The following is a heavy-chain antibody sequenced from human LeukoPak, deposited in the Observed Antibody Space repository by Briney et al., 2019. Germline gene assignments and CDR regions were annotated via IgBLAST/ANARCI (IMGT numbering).Heavy chain of an antibody. Sequence: TSVKVSCKASGGTFSSYAISWVRQAPGQGLEWMGRIIPILGIANYAQKFQGRVTMTRDTSTSTVYMELSSLRSEDTAVYYCARDSLRLGELSSPDSNFDYWGQGTLVTVSS. D-gene: IGHD3-16*02. CDR1: GGTFSSYA. CDR3: ARDSLRLGELSSPDSNFDY. J-gene: IGHJ4*02. CDR2: IIPILGIA. V-gene: IGHV1-69*04.